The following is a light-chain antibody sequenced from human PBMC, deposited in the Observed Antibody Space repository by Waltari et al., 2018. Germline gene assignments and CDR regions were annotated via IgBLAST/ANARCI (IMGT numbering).Light chain of an antibody. Sequence: EIVLTQSPGTLSLSPGERATLSCRASQSVSSSYLAWYQQTPGQAPRLLSYGASSRATGIPDRFSGSGSGTDFTLTISRLEPEEFAVYYCQQYGSSPYTFGQGTKLEIK. J-gene: IGKJ2*01. CDR2: GAS. CDR1: QSVSSSY. V-gene: IGKV3-20*01. CDR3: QQYGSSPYT.